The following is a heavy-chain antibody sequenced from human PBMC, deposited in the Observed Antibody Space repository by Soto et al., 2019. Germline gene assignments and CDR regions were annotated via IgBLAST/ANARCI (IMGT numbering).Heavy chain of an antibody. CDR1: GFSLSTSGVG. CDR3: AHRMNPPSWVDY. D-gene: IGHD3-16*01. V-gene: IGHV2-5*02. J-gene: IGHJ4*02. CDR2: IFWDDDK. Sequence: SGPTRVHPTQTLTLTCTFSGFSLSTSGVGVGWIRQPPGKALEWLALIFWDDDKRYSPSLKSRLTITQDTSKTQVVLTMTNMEYVDTGTYYCAHRMNPPSWVDYWGQRTLVTVSS.